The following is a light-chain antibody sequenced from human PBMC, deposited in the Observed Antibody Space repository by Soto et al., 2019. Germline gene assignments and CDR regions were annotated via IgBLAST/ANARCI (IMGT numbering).Light chain of an antibody. V-gene: IGKV1-5*01. CDR3: QQYNSYPWT. CDR2: DAS. CDR1: QSISSW. J-gene: IGKJ1*01. Sequence: IQMTQSPSTLSASVGDRVTITCRASQSISSWVAWYQQKTGKATKLLIYDASSLASGVPSRVSGSGSGTEFTLTISSLQPDDFATYYCQQYNSYPWTFGQGTKVDIK.